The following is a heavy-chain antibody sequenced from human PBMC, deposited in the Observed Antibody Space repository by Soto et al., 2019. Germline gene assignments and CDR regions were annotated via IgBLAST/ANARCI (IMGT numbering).Heavy chain of an antibody. CDR2: IYYTGST. J-gene: IGHJ6*03. D-gene: IGHD2-21*01. CDR1: GGSINSYY. V-gene: IGHV4-59*08. Sequence: PSKALSLTSSLSGGSINSYYWSWIRQPPGKGLEWVGYIYYTGSTNYNPSLKSRVTISVDTSKKHFSLKLASVTAAYTAEYYCARLDGYSHYTDIWGKGTMVIVYS. CDR3: ARLDGYSHYTDI.